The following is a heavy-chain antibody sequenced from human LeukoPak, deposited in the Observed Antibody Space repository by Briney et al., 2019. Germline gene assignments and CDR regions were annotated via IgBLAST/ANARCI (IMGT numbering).Heavy chain of an antibody. CDR3: ARELRYYYDSSGYYFSYWFDP. D-gene: IGHD3-22*01. Sequence: ASVKVSCKASGYTFTSYGISWVRQAPGQGLEWMGWINAYNGNTNYAQKLQGRVTMTTDTSTSTAYMELRRLRSEDTAVYYCARELRYYYDSSGYYFSYWFDPWGQGTLVTVSS. CDR2: INAYNGNT. CDR1: GYTFTSYG. V-gene: IGHV1-18*01. J-gene: IGHJ5*02.